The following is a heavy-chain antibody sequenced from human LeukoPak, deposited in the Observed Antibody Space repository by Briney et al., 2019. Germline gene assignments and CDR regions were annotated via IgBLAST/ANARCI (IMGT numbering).Heavy chain of an antibody. J-gene: IGHJ5*02. D-gene: IGHD2-15*01. V-gene: IGHV3-30-3*01. CDR2: ISYDGSNK. Sequence: GGSLRFSCAASGFTFSSYAMHWVRQAPGKGLEWVTVISYDGSNKYYADSVKGRFTISRDNSKNTLYLQMNSLRAEDTAVYYCARGSGPPGGQGTLVTVSS. CDR1: GFTFSSYA. CDR3: ARGSGPP.